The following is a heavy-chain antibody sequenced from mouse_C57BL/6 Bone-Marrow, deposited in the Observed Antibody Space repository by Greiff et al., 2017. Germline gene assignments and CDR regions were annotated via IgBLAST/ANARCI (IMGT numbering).Heavy chain of an antibody. D-gene: IGHD2-4*01. CDR3: ARRIYYDYGY. CDR2: IYPRSGNT. J-gene: IGHJ2*01. V-gene: IGHV1-81*01. CDR1: GYTFTSYG. Sequence: SGAELARPGASVKLSCKASGYTFTSYGISWVKQRTGQGLEWIGEIYPRSGNTYYNEKFKGKATLTADKSYSTAYMELRSLTSEDSAVYFCARRIYYDYGYWGQGTTLTVSS.